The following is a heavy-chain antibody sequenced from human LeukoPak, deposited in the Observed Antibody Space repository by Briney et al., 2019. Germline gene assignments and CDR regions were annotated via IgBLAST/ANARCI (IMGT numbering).Heavy chain of an antibody. CDR3: AKGRLLFHNY. Sequence: GGSLTLSCAASGFTFSGYGMHWVRKAPGKGLEWVAFIRCDESNKYYANPVKGRFTISRDNSKNTLYLQKNRPRAENTAVYYCAKGRLLFHNYWGQGTLVTVSS. CDR1: GFTFSGYG. D-gene: IGHD2-21*02. V-gene: IGHV3-30*02. CDR2: IRCDESNK. J-gene: IGHJ4*02.